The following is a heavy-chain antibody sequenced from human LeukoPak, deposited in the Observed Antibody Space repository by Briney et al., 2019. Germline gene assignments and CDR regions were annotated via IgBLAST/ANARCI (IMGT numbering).Heavy chain of an antibody. D-gene: IGHD5-12*01. CDR1: GGSISSYY. CDR2: IYYSGST. Sequence: PSETLSLTCTVSGGSISSYYWSWIRQPPGKGLEWIGYIYYSGSTNYNPSLKSRVTISVDASKNQFSLKLSSVTAADTAVYYCARQREAMILSAFDYWGPGTLVTVSS. V-gene: IGHV4-59*08. CDR3: ARQREAMILSAFDY. J-gene: IGHJ4*02.